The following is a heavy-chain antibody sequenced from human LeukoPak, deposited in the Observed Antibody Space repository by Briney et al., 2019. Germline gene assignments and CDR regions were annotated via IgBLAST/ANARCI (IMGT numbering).Heavy chain of an antibody. CDR2: IYYSGST. D-gene: IGHD3-22*01. CDR1: GGSISSYY. Sequence: PSETLSLTCTVSGGSISSYYWSWIRQPPGKGLERIGYIYYSGSTNYNPSLKSRVTISVDTSKNQFSLKLSSVTAADTAVYYCARVEGYDAFDIWGQGTMVTVSS. CDR3: ARVEGYDAFDI. J-gene: IGHJ3*02. V-gene: IGHV4-59*01.